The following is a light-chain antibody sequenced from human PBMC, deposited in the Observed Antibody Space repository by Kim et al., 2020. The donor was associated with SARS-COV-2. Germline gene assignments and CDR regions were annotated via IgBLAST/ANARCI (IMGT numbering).Light chain of an antibody. CDR1: QSTTTR. CDR2: MAS. CDR3: LQYGYHWA. J-gene: IGKJ1*01. Sequence: LSASVGDRVTITCRASQSTTTRLAWYQQKPGKAPKLLIYMASTLKSGVPSRFSGSGAGTDFTLTISSLQPDDFATYYCLQYGYHWAFGQGTKVDIK. V-gene: IGKV1-5*03.